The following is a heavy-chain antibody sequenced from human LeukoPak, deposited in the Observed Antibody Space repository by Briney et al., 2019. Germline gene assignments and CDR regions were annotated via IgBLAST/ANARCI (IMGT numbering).Heavy chain of an antibody. CDR1: GGSISSSSYY. V-gene: IGHV4-39*07. D-gene: IGHD1-20*01. CDR2: IYYSGST. CDR3: ARFNWKYWFDP. Sequence: PSETLSLTCTVSGGSISSSSYYWGWIRQPPGKGPEWIGSIYYSGSTYYNPSLKSRVTISVDTSKNQFSLKLSSVTAADTAVYYCARFNWKYWFDPWGQGTLVTVSS. J-gene: IGHJ5*02.